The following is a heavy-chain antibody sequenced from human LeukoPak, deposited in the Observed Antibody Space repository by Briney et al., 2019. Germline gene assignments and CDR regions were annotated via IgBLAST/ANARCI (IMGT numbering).Heavy chain of an antibody. Sequence: SQTLSLTCTVSGGSISSDSSYWSWIRQPAGEGLEWIGYMYNSGSTNYNPSLKSRVTISVDTSKNQFSLKLSSVAAADTAVYYCARGRSSSAWYFDLWGRGTLVTVSS. CDR3: ARGRSSSAWYFDL. D-gene: IGHD6-6*01. V-gene: IGHV4-61*09. J-gene: IGHJ2*01. CDR1: GGSISSDSSY. CDR2: MYNSGST.